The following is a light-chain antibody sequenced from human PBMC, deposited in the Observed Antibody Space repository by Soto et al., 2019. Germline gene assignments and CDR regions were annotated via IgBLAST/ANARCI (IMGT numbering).Light chain of an antibody. CDR1: SSDVGGYNY. CDR3: SSYAGSNIWV. CDR2: EVS. J-gene: IGLJ1*01. V-gene: IGLV2-8*01. Sequence: QSVLTQPPSASGSPGQSVTISCTGTSSDVGGYNYVSWYQQHPGKAPKLMIYEVSKRPSGVPDRFSGSKSGNTASLTVSGHQAEDEADYYCSSYAGSNIWVFGTGTKVTVL.